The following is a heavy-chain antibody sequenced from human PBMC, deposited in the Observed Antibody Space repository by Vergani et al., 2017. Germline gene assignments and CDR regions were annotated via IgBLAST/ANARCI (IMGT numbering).Heavy chain of an antibody. V-gene: IGHV1-69*12. CDR2: IIPIFGTA. J-gene: IGHJ5*02. CDR3: ARVRDFWDIAVAGPNWFDP. Sequence: QVQLVQSGAEVKKPGSSVKVSCKASGGTFSSYAISWVRQAPGQGLEWMGGIIPIFGTANYAQKFQGRVTITADESTSTAYIELSSLRSEDTAVYYCARVRDFWDIAVAGPNWFDPWGQGTLVTVSS. CDR1: GGTFSSYA. D-gene: IGHD6-19*01.